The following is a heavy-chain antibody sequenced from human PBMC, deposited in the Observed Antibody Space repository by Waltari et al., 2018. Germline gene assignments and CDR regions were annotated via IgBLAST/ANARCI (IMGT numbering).Heavy chain of an antibody. V-gene: IGHV3-21*01. Sequence: EVQLVASGGGLVKPGGSLRLSCAASGFTFSSYSMNWVRQAPGKGLEWVSSISSSSSDEYKADAGKGRFTISRDNAKNSRYLQMNSLGAEDTAVDYCAKGTYYYYYMDVWGKGTTVTVSS. CDR3: AKGTYYYYYMDV. D-gene: IGHD3-10*01. CDR2: ISSSSSDE. CDR1: GFTFSSYS. J-gene: IGHJ6*03.